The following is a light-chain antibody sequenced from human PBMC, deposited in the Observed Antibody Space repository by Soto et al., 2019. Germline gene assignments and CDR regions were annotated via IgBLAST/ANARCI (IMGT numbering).Light chain of an antibody. Sequence: QSVVTQPPSASGTAGQRVTISCSGTSSNIGRNSVYWYQQLPGTAPKLLIYSNHQRPSGVPDRFSGSKSGTSASLAISGLRSEDEADYYCVVWDDSVRGYVFATGTKVTVL. J-gene: IGLJ1*01. CDR3: VVWDDSVRGYV. CDR1: SSNIGRNS. CDR2: SNH. V-gene: IGLV1-47*02.